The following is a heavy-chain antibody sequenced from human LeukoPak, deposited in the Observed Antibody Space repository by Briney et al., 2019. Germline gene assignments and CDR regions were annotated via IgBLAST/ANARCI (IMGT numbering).Heavy chain of an antibody. Sequence: SVKVSCKASGYTFTMYYIHWVRQAPGQGLEWMGGIIPIFGTANYAQKFQGRVTITTDESTSTAYMELSSLRSEDTAVYYCARVWGYYYDSSGFPLGYWGQGTLVTVSS. CDR2: IIPIFGTA. V-gene: IGHV1-69*05. D-gene: IGHD3-22*01. CDR1: GYTFTMYY. J-gene: IGHJ4*02. CDR3: ARVWGYYYDSSGFPLGY.